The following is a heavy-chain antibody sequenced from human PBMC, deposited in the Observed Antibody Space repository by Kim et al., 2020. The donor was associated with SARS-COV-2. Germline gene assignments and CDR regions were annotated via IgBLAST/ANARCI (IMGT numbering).Heavy chain of an antibody. V-gene: IGHV3-64D*09. D-gene: IGHD5-18*01. J-gene: IGHJ4*02. Sequence: YYADSVKGRFTISRDNSKNTLYLQMSSLRVEDTAVYYCVKRGSEGYGYDYWGQGTLVTVSS. CDR3: VKRGSEGYGYDY.